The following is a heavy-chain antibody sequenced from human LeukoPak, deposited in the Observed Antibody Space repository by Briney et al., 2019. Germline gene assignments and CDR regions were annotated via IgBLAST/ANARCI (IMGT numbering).Heavy chain of an antibody. Sequence: SETLSLTCAVSGGSFSGHYWNWIRQPPGKGLEWIGEINHGGSTNYNPSLKSRVTISVDTSQKQFSLRLSSVTAADTAVYYCARGRYVTTRDGAAAGFLDYWGQGTLVTVST. CDR3: ARGRYVTTRDGAAAGFLDY. V-gene: IGHV4-34*01. CDR1: GGSFSGHY. D-gene: IGHD6-13*01. CDR2: INHGGST. J-gene: IGHJ4*02.